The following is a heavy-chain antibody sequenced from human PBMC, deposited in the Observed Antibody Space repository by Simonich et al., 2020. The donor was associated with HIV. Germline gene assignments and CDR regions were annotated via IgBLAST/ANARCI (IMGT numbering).Heavy chain of an antibody. D-gene: IGHD3-22*01. J-gene: IGHJ5*02. Sequence: QVQLVQSGAEVKKPGASVKVSCKASGYSFTHYALPWVRKAPGQRHDWMGWSNTNTRNPTYAQAFKGRFVFSLDTAVSTAYLQISSLKAEDTAVYYCVRGGSLIIVGNWFDPWGQGTLVTVSS. V-gene: IGHV7-4-1*02. CDR2: SNTNTRNP. CDR3: VRGGSLIIVGNWFDP. CDR1: GYSFTHYA.